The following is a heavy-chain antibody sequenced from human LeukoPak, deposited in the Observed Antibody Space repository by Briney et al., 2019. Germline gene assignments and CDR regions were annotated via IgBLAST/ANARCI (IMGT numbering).Heavy chain of an antibody. CDR3: ARDPLGYCSSTSCYLGSRPSMIDY. CDR1: GYTFTSYY. D-gene: IGHD2-2*01. V-gene: IGHV1-46*01. Sequence: ASVKVSCKASGYTFTSYYMHWVRQAPGQGLEWMGIINPSDGSTSYAQKFQGRVTMTRDTSTSTVYMELSSLRSEDTAVYSCARDPLGYCSSTSCYLGSRPSMIDYWGQGTLVTVSS. CDR2: INPSDGST. J-gene: IGHJ4*02.